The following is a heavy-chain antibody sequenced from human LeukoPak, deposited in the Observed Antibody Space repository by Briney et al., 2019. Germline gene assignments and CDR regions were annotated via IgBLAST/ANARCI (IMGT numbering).Heavy chain of an antibody. V-gene: IGHV1-2*06. CDR1: GGTFNNYP. CDR3: ARDPVGDY. D-gene: IGHD4-23*01. J-gene: IGHJ4*02. Sequence: ASVKVSCKASGGTFNNYPISWVRQAPGQGLEWMGRINPNSGGTNYAQKFQGRVTMTRDTSISTAYMELSRLRSDDTAVYYCARDPVGDYWGQGTLVTVSS. CDR2: INPNSGGT.